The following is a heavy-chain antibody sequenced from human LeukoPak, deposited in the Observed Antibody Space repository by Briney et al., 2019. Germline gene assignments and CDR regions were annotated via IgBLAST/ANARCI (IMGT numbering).Heavy chain of an antibody. J-gene: IGHJ4*02. V-gene: IGHV3-7*03. CDR1: GFTFSNYW. CDR3: AKGYCSGGGCYSGYFDY. D-gene: IGHD2-15*01. Sequence: GGSLRLSCAASGFTFSNYWMTWVRQAPGKGLEWVANIKGDGSSIYYVDSVKGRFTISRDNAKNSLYLQMNSLRAEDTAVYYCAKGYCSGGGCYSGYFDYWGQGTLVTVSS. CDR2: IKGDGSSI.